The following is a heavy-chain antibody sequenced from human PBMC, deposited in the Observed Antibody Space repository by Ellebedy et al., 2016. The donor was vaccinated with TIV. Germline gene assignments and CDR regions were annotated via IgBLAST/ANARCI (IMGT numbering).Heavy chain of an antibody. J-gene: IGHJ4*02. CDR2: ISGSGGST. V-gene: IGHV3-23*01. Sequence: GESLKISCAASAFTFSSFAMSWVRQAPGKGLEWVSAISGSGGSTYYADSVKGRFTISRDNAKKSLYLQIDRLRAEDTAVYYCARVRSSYGIDYWGQGTLVTVSS. D-gene: IGHD5-18*01. CDR1: AFTFSSFA. CDR3: ARVRSSYGIDY.